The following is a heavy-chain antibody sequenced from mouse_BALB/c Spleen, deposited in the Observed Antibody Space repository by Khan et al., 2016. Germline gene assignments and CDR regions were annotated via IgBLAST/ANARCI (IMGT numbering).Heavy chain of an antibody. CDR3: TRDGVRRRSYAMDY. V-gene: IGHV1-69*02. D-gene: IGHD2-14*01. CDR1: GYTFTSYW. CDR2: IYPSDRYT. Sequence: QVQLQQPGAELVRPGASVKLSCKASGYTFTSYWINWVRQRPGQGLEWIGNIYPSDRYTNYNQKFKDKATLTVDKSSNTAYMQLSSPTSADSAVYYCTRDGVRRRSYAMDYWGQGTSVTVSS. J-gene: IGHJ4*01.